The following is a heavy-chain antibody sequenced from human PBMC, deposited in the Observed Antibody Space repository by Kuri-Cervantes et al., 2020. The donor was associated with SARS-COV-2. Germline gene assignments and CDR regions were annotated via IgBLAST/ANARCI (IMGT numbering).Heavy chain of an antibody. J-gene: IGHJ5*02. CDR3: ASSYGDYPLDWFDP. D-gene: IGHD4-17*01. CDR1: GGTFSSYT. V-gene: IGHV1-69*02. Sequence: SLKVSCKASGGTFSSYTISCGRQAPGQGLEWMGRIIPIVGIANYAQKFQGRVTITADTSTSTAYMELSSLRSEDTAVYYCASSYGDYPLDWFDPWGQGTLVTVSS. CDR2: IIPIVGIA.